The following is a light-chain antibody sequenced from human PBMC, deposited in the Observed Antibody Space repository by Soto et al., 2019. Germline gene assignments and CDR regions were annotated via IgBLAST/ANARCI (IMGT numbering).Light chain of an antibody. Sequence: DIQLTQSPSTLSASVGDRVTITCRASQSISSWLAWYQQKPGKAPKFLIYKTSDLESGVPSRFSGSGSGTEFTPTISSLLPDDFATYYCQYYNNYCWTFGQGTKVEIK. CDR2: KTS. CDR1: QSISSW. CDR3: QYYNNYCWT. V-gene: IGKV1-5*03. J-gene: IGKJ1*01.